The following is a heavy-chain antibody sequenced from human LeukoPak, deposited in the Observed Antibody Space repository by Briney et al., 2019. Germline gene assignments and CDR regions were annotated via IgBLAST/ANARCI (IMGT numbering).Heavy chain of an antibody. D-gene: IGHD3-10*01. CDR1: GYTLTAYY. J-gene: IGHJ3*02. CDR3: AVQTIGANTMGDAFDI. V-gene: IGHV1-2*06. CDR2: INCNSADT. Sequence: ASVHVSCLASGYTLTAYYIHGVRQPPARGLEWVGRINCNSADTNYAQKLRGGVTMTRETSIRTVYMEPSSQKSDDTAVYYCAVQTIGANTMGDAFDIWGQGTTVIVSS.